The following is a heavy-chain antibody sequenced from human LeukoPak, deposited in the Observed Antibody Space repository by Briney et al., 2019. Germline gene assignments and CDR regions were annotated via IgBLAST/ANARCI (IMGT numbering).Heavy chain of an antibody. CDR2: INPNSGGT. D-gene: IGHD3-22*01. CDR3: ARGTTNYYEDAFDI. Sequence: ASVTVSFMGSGYTFTGYYMHWLRPPPGQGLEWMGGINPNSGGTNYAQKFQGRVTMTRDTSISTAYMELSRLRSDDTAVYYCARGTTNYYEDAFDIWGQGTMVTVSS. V-gene: IGHV1-2*02. CDR1: GYTFTGYY. J-gene: IGHJ3*02.